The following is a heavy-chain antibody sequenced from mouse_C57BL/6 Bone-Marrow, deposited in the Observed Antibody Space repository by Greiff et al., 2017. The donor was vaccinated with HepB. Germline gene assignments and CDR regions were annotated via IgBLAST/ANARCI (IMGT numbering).Heavy chain of an antibody. Sequence: VQLKQSGGGLVQPGESLKLSCESNEYEFPSHDMSWVRKTPEKRLELVAAINSDGGSTYYPDTMERRFIITRDNTKKNLYLQMSSLRSEDTALYYCARYDYDAHFEYWGQGTTRTVSS. V-gene: IGHV5-2*01. CDR2: INSDGGST. D-gene: IGHD2-4*01. J-gene: IGHJ2*01. CDR3: ARYDYDAHFEY. CDR1: EYEFPSHD.